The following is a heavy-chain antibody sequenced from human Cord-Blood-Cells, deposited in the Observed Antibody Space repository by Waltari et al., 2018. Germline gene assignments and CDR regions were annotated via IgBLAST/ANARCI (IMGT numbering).Heavy chain of an antibody. CDR1: GYTLTGYY. CDR3: ARGLTSIAAAGTSDAFDI. CDR2: INPNSGGT. D-gene: IGHD6-13*01. J-gene: IGHJ3*02. Sequence: QVRRVQSGAGVKKPGASVKVSCKDSGYTLTGYYMPWVRQAPGQGLEWMGWINPNSGGTNYAQKFQGWVTMTRDTSISTAYMELSRLRSDDTAVYYCARGLTSIAAAGTSDAFDIWGQGTMVTVSS. V-gene: IGHV1-2*04.